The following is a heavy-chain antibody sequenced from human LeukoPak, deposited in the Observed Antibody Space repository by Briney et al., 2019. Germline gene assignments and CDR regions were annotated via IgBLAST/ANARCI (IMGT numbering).Heavy chain of an antibody. Sequence: GGSLRLSCAASGFTFSSYAMHWVRQAPGKGLEWVAVISYDGSNKYYADSVKGRFTISRDNSKNMLYLQMNSLRAEDTAVYYCARAYSSGYQYYYYGMDVWGQGTMVTVSS. V-gene: IGHV3-30-3*01. J-gene: IGHJ6*02. D-gene: IGHD3-22*01. CDR2: ISYDGSNK. CDR1: GFTFSSYA. CDR3: ARAYSSGYQYYYYGMDV.